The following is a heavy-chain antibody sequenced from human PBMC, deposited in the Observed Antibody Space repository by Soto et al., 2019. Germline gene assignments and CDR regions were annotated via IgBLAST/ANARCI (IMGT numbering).Heavy chain of an antibody. CDR2: IIPIFGTA. V-gene: IGHV1-69*13. D-gene: IGHD6-13*01. CDR1: GGTFSSYA. Sequence: SVKVSCKASGGTFSSYAISWVRQAPGQGLEWMGGIIPIFGTANYAQKFQGRVTITADESTSTAYMELSSLRSEDTAVYYCAREGGMYSSSWYVGYGMDVWGQGTTVTVSS. CDR3: AREGGMYSSSWYVGYGMDV. J-gene: IGHJ6*02.